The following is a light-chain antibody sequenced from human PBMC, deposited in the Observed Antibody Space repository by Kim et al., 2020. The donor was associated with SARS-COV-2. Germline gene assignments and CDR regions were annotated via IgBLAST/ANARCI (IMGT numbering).Light chain of an antibody. Sequence: SYELTQPPSVSVSSGQTASITCSGDKLGDKYACWYQQKPGQSPVLVIYQDSKRPSGIPERFSGSNSGNTATLTISGTQAMDEADYYFQASDSSTGVFGGG. CDR2: QDS. V-gene: IGLV3-1*01. CDR3: QASDSSTGV. J-gene: IGLJ2*01. CDR1: KLGDKY.